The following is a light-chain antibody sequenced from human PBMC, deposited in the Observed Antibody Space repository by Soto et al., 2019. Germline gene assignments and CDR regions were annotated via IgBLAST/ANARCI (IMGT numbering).Light chain of an antibody. CDR1: SSDVGGYNY. CDR2: EVS. V-gene: IGLV2-8*01. Sequence: SALTQPRSASGSPGQSVTISCNGTSSDVGGYNYVSWYQQHPGKAPKLMIYEVSKRPSGVPDRFSGSKSGNTASLTVSGLQAEDEADYYCSSYAGSNNYVFGTGTKVTVL. CDR3: SSYAGSNNYV. J-gene: IGLJ1*01.